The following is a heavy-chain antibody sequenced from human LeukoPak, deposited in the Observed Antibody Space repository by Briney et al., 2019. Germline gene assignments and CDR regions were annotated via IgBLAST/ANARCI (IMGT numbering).Heavy chain of an antibody. CDR1: GGTFSSYA. V-gene: IGHV1-69*13. CDR2: IIPIFGTA. Sequence: SVKVSCKASGGTFSSYAISWVRQAPGQGLEWMGGIIPIFGTANYAQKLQDRVTITADEFTTTAYMELGSLRSEDTAIYYCTRSGNISMIRGVITTPAIIGYWGQGTLVTVSS. CDR3: TRSGNISMIRGVITTPAIIGY. J-gene: IGHJ4*02. D-gene: IGHD3-10*01.